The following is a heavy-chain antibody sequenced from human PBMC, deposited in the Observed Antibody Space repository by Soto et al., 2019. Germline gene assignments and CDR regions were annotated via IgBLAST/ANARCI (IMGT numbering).Heavy chain of an antibody. D-gene: IGHD7-27*01. CDR1: GFTFSSYS. CDR3: ERELQTHYPNWGTQVDDFDI. Sequence: GGSLRLSCAASGFTFSSYSMNWVRQAPGKGLEWVSSISSSSSYIYYADSVKGRFTIARDNAKNSLYLHMNSLRAEDTAVYYCERELQTHYPNWGTQVDDFDIWGQGTMVTVSS. CDR2: ISSSSSYI. V-gene: IGHV3-21*01. J-gene: IGHJ3*02.